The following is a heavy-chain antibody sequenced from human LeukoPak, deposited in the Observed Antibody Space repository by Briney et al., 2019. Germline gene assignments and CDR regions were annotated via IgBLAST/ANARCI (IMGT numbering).Heavy chain of an antibody. Sequence: GESLKISCKSSGYNFNNYWIAWVRQMPGKGLEWMGIVYPGDSHTIYSPSFRGQITVSADKSITTASLQKSSLKASDTAMYYCARWGGERPYYDFWSGPREYYFDYWGQGTLVTVSS. D-gene: IGHD3-3*01. V-gene: IGHV5-51*01. CDR3: ARWGGERPYYDFWSGPREYYFDY. CDR2: VYPGDSHT. J-gene: IGHJ4*02. CDR1: GYNFNNYW.